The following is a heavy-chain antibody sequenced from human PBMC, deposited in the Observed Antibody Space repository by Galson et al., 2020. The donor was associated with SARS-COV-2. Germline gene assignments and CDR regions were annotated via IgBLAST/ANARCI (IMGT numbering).Heavy chain of an antibody. J-gene: IGHJ4*02. CDR2: LSGYNGNT. Sequence: ASVQVSCKASGYPFTNYGLSWVRQAPGQALEWAGWLSGYNGNTNYAQRVQGRITINTDTSTSTAYMELRGLRSDDTAVYFCARDLGILTDPTYFDYWGQGTRLTVSS. CDR1: GYPFTNYG. D-gene: IGHD3-9*01. CDR3: ARDLGILTDPTYFDY. V-gene: IGHV1-18*01.